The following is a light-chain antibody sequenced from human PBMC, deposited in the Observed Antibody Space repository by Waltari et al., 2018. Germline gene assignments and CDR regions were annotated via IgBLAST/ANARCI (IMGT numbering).Light chain of an antibody. Sequence: DIQVTQSPSSLSASVGDRVTISCRASQNIRSYLNWYRQKPGEAPKLLMYAASILQRGVPSRISGKGSGTDFTLTISSLQPEDFATYYCQQSYTTPAFGPGTTVEI. CDR3: QQSYTTPA. CDR2: AAS. J-gene: IGKJ3*01. CDR1: QNIRSY. V-gene: IGKV1-39*01.